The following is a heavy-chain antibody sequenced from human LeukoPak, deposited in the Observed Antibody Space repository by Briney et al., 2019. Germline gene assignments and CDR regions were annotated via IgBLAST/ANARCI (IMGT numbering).Heavy chain of an antibody. V-gene: IGHV5-10-1*01. CDR2: IDPSDSYT. CDR1: GYIFTSYW. Sequence: GASLMISCEGSGYIFTSYWISWVRQMPGKGLEWMGRIDPSDSYTNYSPSFQGHVTISADKSISTAYLQWSSLKASDTAMYYRASPPRPYSSGWCDAFDIWGQGTMVTVSS. D-gene: IGHD6-19*01. CDR3: ASPPRPYSSGWCDAFDI. J-gene: IGHJ3*02.